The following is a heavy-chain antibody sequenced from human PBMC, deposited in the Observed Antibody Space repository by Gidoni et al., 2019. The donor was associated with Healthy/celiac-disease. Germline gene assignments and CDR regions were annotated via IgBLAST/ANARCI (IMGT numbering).Heavy chain of an antibody. D-gene: IGHD3-22*01. J-gene: IGHJ6*02. CDR2: ISSSGSTI. CDR3: ARDHYDSSGYYYGYYGMDV. CDR1: GLTFSDYY. V-gene: IGHV3-11*01. Sequence: QVQLVESGGGLVKPGGSLRLSCAASGLTFSDYYMSWIRQAPGKGLEWCSYISSSGSTIYYADSVKGRFTISRDNAKNSLYLQMNSLRAEDTAVYYCARDHYDSSGYYYGYYGMDVWGQGTTVTVSS.